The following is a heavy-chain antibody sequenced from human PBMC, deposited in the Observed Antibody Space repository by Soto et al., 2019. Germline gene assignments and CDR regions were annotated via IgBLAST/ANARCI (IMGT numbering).Heavy chain of an antibody. CDR1: GFTFSSYG. Sequence: QVQLVESGGGVVQPGRSLRLSCAASGFTFSSYGMHWVRQAPGKGLEWVAVIWYDGSNKYYADSVKGRFTISRDNSKNTLYLQMNSLRAEDTAVYYCAKDRRVLLWFGELSDYWGQGTLVTVSS. CDR2: IWYDGSNK. CDR3: AKDRRVLLWFGELSDY. D-gene: IGHD3-10*01. V-gene: IGHV3-33*06. J-gene: IGHJ4*02.